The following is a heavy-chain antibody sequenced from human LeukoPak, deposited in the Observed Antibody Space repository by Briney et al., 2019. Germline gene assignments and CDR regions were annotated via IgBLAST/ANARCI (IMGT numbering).Heavy chain of an antibody. CDR1: GGSISSYY. D-gene: IGHD6-19*01. V-gene: IGHV4-59*01. CDR2: IYYSGST. Sequence: SETLSLTCTVSGGSISSYYWSWIRQPPGKGLEWIGYIYYSGSTNYNPSLKSRVTISVDTSKSQFSLKLSSVTAADTAVYYCARVRYSSGWPDYWGQGTLVTVSS. CDR3: ARVRYSSGWPDY. J-gene: IGHJ4*02.